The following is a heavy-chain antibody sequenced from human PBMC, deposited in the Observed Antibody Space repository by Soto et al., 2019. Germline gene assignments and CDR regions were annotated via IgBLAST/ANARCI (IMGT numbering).Heavy chain of an antibody. CDR1: GASIGSGGW. D-gene: IGHD2-8*02. J-gene: IGHJ5*02. CDR3: ARHEGWTGPDQ. CDR2: IFHDGNT. V-gene: IGHV4-4*02. Sequence: SETLSLTCAVSGASIGSGGWWSWVRQPPGKGLEWITEIFHDGNTNYSPSLKSRVTISVDKSQNQFSLNVYSVTAADTAVYYCARHEGWTGPDQWGQGTLVTVSS.